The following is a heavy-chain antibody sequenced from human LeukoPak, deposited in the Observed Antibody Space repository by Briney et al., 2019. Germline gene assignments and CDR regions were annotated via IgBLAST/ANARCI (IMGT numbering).Heavy chain of an antibody. CDR3: ARAAAMITFGGVIVIPEPFDY. Sequence: GGSLRLSCAASGFTFSSYSMNWVRQAPGKGLEWVSSISSSSSYIYYADSVKGRSTISRDNAKNSLYLQMNSLRAEDTAVYYCARAAAMITFGGVIVIPEPFDYWGQGTLVTVSS. J-gene: IGHJ4*02. V-gene: IGHV3-21*01. CDR2: ISSSSSYI. D-gene: IGHD3-16*02. CDR1: GFTFSSYS.